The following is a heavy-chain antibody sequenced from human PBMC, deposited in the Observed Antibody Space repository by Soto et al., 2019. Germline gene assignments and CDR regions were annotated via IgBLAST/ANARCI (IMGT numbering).Heavy chain of an antibody. Sequence: GESLKISCKGSGYSFTSYWIGWVRQMPGKGLEWMGIIYPGDSDTRYSPSFQGQVTISADKSISTAYLQWSSLKASDTAMYYCARQVPSKNIVVVPAAMDVWGQGTKVTVSS. V-gene: IGHV5-51*01. J-gene: IGHJ6*02. CDR3: ARQVPSKNIVVVPAAMDV. CDR1: GYSFTSYW. D-gene: IGHD2-2*01. CDR2: IYPGDSDT.